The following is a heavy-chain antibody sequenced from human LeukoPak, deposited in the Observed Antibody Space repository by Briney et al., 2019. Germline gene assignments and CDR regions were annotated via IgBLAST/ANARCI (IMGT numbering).Heavy chain of an antibody. CDR1: GYTFTNYY. V-gene: IGHV1-46*01. J-gene: IGHJ4*02. CDR2: INPSGGST. Sequence: ASVKVSCKASGYTFTNYYMHWVRQAPGQGLEWMGIINPSGGSTTYAQKFQGRATMTRDTSTSTVYMELSSLRSEDTAVYYCARYASGYSRDYWGQGTLVTVSS. D-gene: IGHD2-15*01. CDR3: ARYASGYSRDY.